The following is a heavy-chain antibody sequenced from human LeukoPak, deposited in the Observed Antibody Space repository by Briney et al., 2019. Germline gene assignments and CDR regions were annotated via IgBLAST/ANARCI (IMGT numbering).Heavy chain of an antibody. CDR2: INTNTGNP. D-gene: IGHD3-3*01. CDR3: AREFGAVQDPYYFDY. J-gene: IGHJ4*02. Sequence: ASVKVSCKASGYTFTSYAMNWVRQAPGQGLGWMGWINTNTGNPTYAQGFTGRFVFSLDTSVSTAYLQISSLKAEDTAVYYCAREFGAVQDPYYFDYWGQGTLVTVSS. V-gene: IGHV7-4-1*02. CDR1: GYTFTSYA.